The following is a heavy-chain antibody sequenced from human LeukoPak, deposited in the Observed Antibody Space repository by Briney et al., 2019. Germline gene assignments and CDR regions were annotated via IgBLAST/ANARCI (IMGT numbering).Heavy chain of an antibody. CDR1: GYTFTGYY. CDR3: ARGVAGVYFYYYMDV. Sequence: GASVKVSCKASGYTFTGYYMHWVRQVPGQGLDWMGWINPNSGDTHYAQKFQGRVTMTRDTSISTAYMELSRLRSDDTAVYYRARGVAGVYFYYYMDVWGKGTTVTVSS. J-gene: IGHJ6*03. D-gene: IGHD1-14*01. V-gene: IGHV1-2*02. CDR2: INPNSGDT.